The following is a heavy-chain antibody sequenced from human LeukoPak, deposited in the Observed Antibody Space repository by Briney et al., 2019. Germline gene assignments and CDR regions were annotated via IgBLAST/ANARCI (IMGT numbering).Heavy chain of an antibody. CDR1: GGTFSSYA. J-gene: IGHJ4*02. Sequence: SVKVSCKASGGTFSSYAISWVRQAPGQGLEWMGRIIPIFGTANYAQKFQGRVTITTDESTSTAYMELSSLRSEDTAVYYCARDRAMYYDSWSGYPAEYYFDYWGQGTLVTVSS. CDR2: IIPIFGTA. CDR3: ARDRAMYYDSWSGYPAEYYFDY. D-gene: IGHD3-3*01. V-gene: IGHV1-69*05.